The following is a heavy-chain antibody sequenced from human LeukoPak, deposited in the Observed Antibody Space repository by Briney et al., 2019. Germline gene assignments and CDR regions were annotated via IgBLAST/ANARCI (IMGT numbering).Heavy chain of an antibody. Sequence: PGGSPRLSCAASGFTFSSYAMHWVRQAPGKGLEWVAVISYDGSNKYYADSVKGRFTISRDNSKNTLYLQMNSLRAEDTAVYYCAREHSSGYPTYYYYGMDVWGQGTTVTVSS. D-gene: IGHD3-22*01. CDR1: GFTFSSYA. J-gene: IGHJ6*02. V-gene: IGHV3-30*04. CDR3: AREHSSGYPTYYYYGMDV. CDR2: ISYDGSNK.